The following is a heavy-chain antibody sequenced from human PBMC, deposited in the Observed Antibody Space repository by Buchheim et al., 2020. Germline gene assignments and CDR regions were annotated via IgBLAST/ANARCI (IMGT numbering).Heavy chain of an antibody. CDR2: ISYDGSNK. Sequence: QVQLVESGGGVVQPGRSLRLSCAASGSTFSSYGMHWVRQAPGKGLEWVAVISYDGSNKYYADSVKGRFTISRDNSKNTLYLQMNSLRAEDTAVYYCARRWQDGDTFDVWGQGT. J-gene: IGHJ3*01. V-gene: IGHV3-30*03. CDR1: GSTFSSYG. D-gene: IGHD5-24*01. CDR3: ARRWQDGDTFDV.